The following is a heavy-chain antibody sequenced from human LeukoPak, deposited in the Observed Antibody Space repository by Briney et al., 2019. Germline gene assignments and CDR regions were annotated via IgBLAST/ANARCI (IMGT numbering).Heavy chain of an antibody. CDR3: AREGNGSQLPDY. CDR1: GGSPSSGGYY. V-gene: IGHV4-31*03. D-gene: IGHD2-2*01. Sequence: SQTLSLTCTVSGGSPSSGGYYWSWIRQHPGKGLEWIGYIYYSGSTYYNPSLKSRVTISVDTSKNQFSLKLSSETAADTAVYYCAREGNGSQLPDYWGQGTLVTVSS. CDR2: IYYSGST. J-gene: IGHJ4*02.